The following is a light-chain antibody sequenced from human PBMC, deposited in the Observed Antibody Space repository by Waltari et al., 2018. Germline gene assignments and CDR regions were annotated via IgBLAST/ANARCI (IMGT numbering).Light chain of an antibody. CDR2: AAS. Sequence: TQSPATLSLSPGERATLSCRASQGISSWLAWYQQKPGKAPKLLIYAASSLQSGVPSRFSGSGSGTDFTLTISSLQPEDFATYYCQQANSFPWTFGQGTKVEIK. CDR3: QQANSFPWT. CDR1: QGISSW. J-gene: IGKJ1*01. V-gene: IGKV1-12*02.